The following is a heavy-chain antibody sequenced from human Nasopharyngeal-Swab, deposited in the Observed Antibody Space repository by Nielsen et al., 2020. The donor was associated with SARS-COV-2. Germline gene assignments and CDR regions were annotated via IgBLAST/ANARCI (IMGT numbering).Heavy chain of an antibody. D-gene: IGHD2-15*01. V-gene: IGHV3-30*18. CDR1: GFTLSNYG. J-gene: IGHJ2*01. CDR3: AKEPVACSGGSCYGDWYFGL. CDR2: ISYDGSNE. Sequence: GESLKISCAASGFTLSNYGMHWVRQAPGKGPEWVALISYDGSNESYQDSVKGRFTISRDNSKNMLYLQMNSLTVEDTAVYYCAKEPVACSGGSCYGDWYFGLWGPGTLVTVST.